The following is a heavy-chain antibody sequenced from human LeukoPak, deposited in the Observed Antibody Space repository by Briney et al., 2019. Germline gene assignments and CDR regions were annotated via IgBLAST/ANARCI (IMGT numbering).Heavy chain of an antibody. CDR1: GGSISSSSYY. CDR3: ARVVWEATYYYYYYYMDV. D-gene: IGHD1-26*01. J-gene: IGHJ6*03. CDR2: IYSGGST. Sequence: ETLSLTCTVSGGSISSSSYYWGWVRQAPGKGLEWVSVIYSGGSTYYADSVKGRFTISRDNSKNTLYLQMNSLRAEDTAVYYCARVVWEATYYYYYYYMDVWGKGTTVTISS. V-gene: IGHV3-66*01.